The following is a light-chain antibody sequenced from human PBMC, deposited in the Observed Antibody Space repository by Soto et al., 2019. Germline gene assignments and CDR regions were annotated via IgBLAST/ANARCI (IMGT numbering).Light chain of an antibody. V-gene: IGKV3-20*01. Sequence: EIVLTQSPGTLSLSPGARATLSCRASQSVTSNYLAWYQQKPGQAPRLLIYGASSRATGIPDRFSGSGSGTDFTLSISRLEPEDFAVFYCQQYGSSPFTFGPGTKVDIK. J-gene: IGKJ3*01. CDR3: QQYGSSPFT. CDR1: QSVTSNY. CDR2: GAS.